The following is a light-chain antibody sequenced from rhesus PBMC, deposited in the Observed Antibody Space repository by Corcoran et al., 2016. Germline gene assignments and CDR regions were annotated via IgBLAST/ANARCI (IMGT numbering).Light chain of an antibody. J-gene: IGKJ2*01. CDR2: EAS. V-gene: IGKV1-25*01. CDR1: QGITND. CDR3: QHYYSTPYS. Sequence: DIQMTQSPSSLSASVGDRVTITCRASQGITNDLAWYQQKPGETPKLLIDEASSLQSGIPSRFSGSGSGTDFTLTISSLQSEEFATYYCQHYYSTPYSFGQGTKVEIK.